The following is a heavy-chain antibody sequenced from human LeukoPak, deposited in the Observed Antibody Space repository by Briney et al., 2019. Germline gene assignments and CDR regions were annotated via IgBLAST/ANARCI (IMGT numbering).Heavy chain of an antibody. D-gene: IGHD6-13*01. CDR3: ASWAARGSAAPDAFDI. CDR2: IYPGDSDT. CDR1: GYSFTSYW. V-gene: IGHV5-51*01. J-gene: IGHJ3*02. Sequence: GESLKISCKGSGYSFTSYWIGWVRQMPGKGLEWMGIIYPGDSDTRYSPSFQGQVTISADKSISTAYLQWSSLKASDTAMYYCASWAARGSAAPDAFDIWGQGTMVTVSS.